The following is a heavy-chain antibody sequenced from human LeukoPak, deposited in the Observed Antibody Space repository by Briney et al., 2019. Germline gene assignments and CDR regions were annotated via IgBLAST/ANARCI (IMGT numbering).Heavy chain of an antibody. Sequence: PGGSLRLSCAASGFTFDNYAMNWVRQAPGKGLEWLSYIRGGGAVTRYSDSVKGRFTISRDNSKNTLYLQMNHLRAEDTAICYCAKCSASYYNDAFDIWGRGTMVTVSS. V-gene: IGHV3-23*01. J-gene: IGHJ3*02. CDR3: AKCSASYYNDAFDI. CDR1: GFTFDNYA. CDR2: IRGGGAVT. D-gene: IGHD3-10*02.